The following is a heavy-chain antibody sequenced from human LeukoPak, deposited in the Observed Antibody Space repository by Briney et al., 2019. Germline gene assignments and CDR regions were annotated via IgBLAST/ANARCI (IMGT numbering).Heavy chain of an antibody. V-gene: IGHV1-2*02. CDR1: GYTFTGYY. D-gene: IGHD3-3*01. CDR3: ARGLDKYDYWSGYFLAD. Sequence: GASVKVSCKASGYTFTGYYMYWVRQAPGQGLERMGWINPNSGGTNYAQTFQGRVTMTRDTSISTAYMELSRLRSDDTAVYYCARGLDKYDYWSGYFLADCGQGTLVTVSS. J-gene: IGHJ4*02. CDR2: INPNSGGT.